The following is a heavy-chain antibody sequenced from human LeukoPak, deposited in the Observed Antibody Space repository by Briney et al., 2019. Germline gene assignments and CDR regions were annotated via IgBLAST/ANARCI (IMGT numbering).Heavy chain of an antibody. CDR1: GFTFSSYW. CDR2: IKQDGSEK. J-gene: IGHJ4*02. D-gene: IGHD4-23*01. CDR3: ARGRHFGGNSLVSFDY. V-gene: IGHV3-7*01. Sequence: GGSLRLSCAASGFTFSSYWMSWVRQAPGKGLEWVANIKQDGSEKYYVDSVKGRFTISRDNAKSSLYLQMNSLRAEDTALYYCARGRHFGGNSLVSFDYWGPGTPVTVSS.